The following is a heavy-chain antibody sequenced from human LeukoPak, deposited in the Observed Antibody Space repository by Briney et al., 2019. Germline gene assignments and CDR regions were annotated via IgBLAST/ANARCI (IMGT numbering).Heavy chain of an antibody. CDR1: GFTFSSYG. J-gene: IGHJ4*02. CDR2: IWYDGSNK. CDR3: ARDQPYYYDSSGYYPDY. Sequence: PGGSLRLSCAASGFTFSSYGVHWVRQAPGKGLEWVAVIWYDGSNKYYADSVKGRFTISRDNSKNTLYLQMNSLRAEDTAVYYCARDQPYYYDSSGYYPDYWGQGTLVTVSS. D-gene: IGHD3-22*01. V-gene: IGHV3-33*01.